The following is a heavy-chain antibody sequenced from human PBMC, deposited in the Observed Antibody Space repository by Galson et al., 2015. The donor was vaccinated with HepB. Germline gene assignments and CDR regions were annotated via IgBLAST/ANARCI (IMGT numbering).Heavy chain of an antibody. Sequence: SLRLSCAASGFTFSGYYMSWIRQAPGKGLEWVSYISNSAGYANYADSVKGRFAISRDNAKNSLYLQMNRLRAEDTAVYYCARETGSRNYYYPTNWGQGTLVTVSS. J-gene: IGHJ4*02. CDR2: ISNSAGYA. D-gene: IGHD3-10*01. CDR1: GFTFSGYY. CDR3: ARETGSRNYYYPTN. V-gene: IGHV3-11*05.